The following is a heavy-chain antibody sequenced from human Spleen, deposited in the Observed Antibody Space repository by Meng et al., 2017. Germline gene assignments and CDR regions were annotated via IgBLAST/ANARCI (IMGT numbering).Heavy chain of an antibody. CDR3: AIMPYYGSGTFDY. Sequence: SETLSLTCTVSGGSISNYYWSWIRQPPGKGLELIGYVYHSGSTNYNPSLKSRVTISVDTSNNQFSLKVRSVTAADTAVYYCAIMPYYGSGTFDYWGQGTLVTVSS. D-gene: IGHD3-10*01. CDR2: VYHSGST. CDR1: GGSISNYY. J-gene: IGHJ4*02. V-gene: IGHV4-59*01.